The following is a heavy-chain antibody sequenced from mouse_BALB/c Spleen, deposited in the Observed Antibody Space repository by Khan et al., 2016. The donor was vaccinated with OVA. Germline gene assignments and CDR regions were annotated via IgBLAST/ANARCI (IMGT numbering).Heavy chain of an antibody. CDR3: VRDGAYHRNDGWFAY. CDR1: GYTFTSYT. CDR2: INPSNGYT. V-gene: IGHV1-4*01. J-gene: IGHJ3*01. D-gene: IGHD2-14*01. Sequence: VKLQESGAELARPGASVKMSCKASGYTFTSYTIHWIKKRPGQGLEWIGYINPSNGYTNYNQKFKDKATLTTDKSSTTAYLQLSSLTSDDSAVYSCVRDGAYHRNDGWFAYWGQGTLVTVSA.